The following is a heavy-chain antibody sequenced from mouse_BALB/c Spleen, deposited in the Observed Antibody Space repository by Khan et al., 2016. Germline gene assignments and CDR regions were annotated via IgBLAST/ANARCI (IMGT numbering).Heavy chain of an antibody. V-gene: IGHV5-6-5*01. Sequence: EVELVESGGGLVKPGGSLKLSCAASGFTFSSYAMSWVRQTPEKRLEWVASISSGGSTYYPDSVKGRFTIYRENARNILYLQMSRLRSEDTAMYYCARGYYGSEGFAYWGQGTLVTVSA. D-gene: IGHD1-1*01. CDR2: ISSGGST. J-gene: IGHJ3*01. CDR3: ARGYYGSEGFAY. CDR1: GFTFSSYA.